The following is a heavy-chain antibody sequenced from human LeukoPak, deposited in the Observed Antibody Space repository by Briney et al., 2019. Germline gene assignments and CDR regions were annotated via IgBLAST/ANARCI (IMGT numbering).Heavy chain of an antibody. Sequence: GGSLRLSCAASGFTFSSYSMNWVRQAPGKGLEWVSYISSSSTIYYADSVKGRFTISRDNAKNSLYLQMNSLRAEDTAVYYCARSITISGGFDPWGQGTLVTVSS. CDR3: ARSITISGGFDP. V-gene: IGHV3-48*04. J-gene: IGHJ5*02. D-gene: IGHD3-9*01. CDR2: ISSSSTI. CDR1: GFTFSSYS.